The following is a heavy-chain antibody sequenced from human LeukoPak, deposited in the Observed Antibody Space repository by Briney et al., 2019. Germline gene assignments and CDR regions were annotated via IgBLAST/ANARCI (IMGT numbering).Heavy chain of an antibody. Sequence: SETLSLTCTVSGGSISSSSYYWGWIRQPPGKGLEWMGSINYSGSTYHNPSLRSRVTISVDTSKNQFSLKLSSVTAADTAVFYCASGYSYDLLDYWGQGTLVTVSS. CDR3: ASGYSYDLLDY. CDR2: INYSGST. D-gene: IGHD5-18*01. V-gene: IGHV4-39*07. CDR1: GGSISSSSYY. J-gene: IGHJ4*02.